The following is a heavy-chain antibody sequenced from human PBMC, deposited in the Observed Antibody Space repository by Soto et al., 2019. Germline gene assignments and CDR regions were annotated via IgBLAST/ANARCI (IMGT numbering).Heavy chain of an antibody. Sequence: QVQLQESGPGLVKPSETLSLTCTVSGDSISSLYWSWIRQPPGKGLEWIGYIYYSGSINYNPSLKSRVTISVDPSKNQFSLRLSSVTAADTAVYYCTKSLWDTSGWKTDYWAQGTLVTVSS. CDR1: GDSISSLY. V-gene: IGHV4-59*01. D-gene: IGHD6-19*01. J-gene: IGHJ4*02. CDR3: TKSLWDTSGWKTDY. CDR2: IYYSGSI.